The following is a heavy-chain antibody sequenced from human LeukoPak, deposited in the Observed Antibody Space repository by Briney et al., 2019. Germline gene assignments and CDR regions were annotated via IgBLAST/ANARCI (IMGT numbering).Heavy chain of an antibody. CDR2: IGASGSTR. J-gene: IGHJ6*02. CDR1: GFTFRKHY. Sequence: TGGSLRLSCAASGFTFRKHYMSWIRQAPGRGPEWVAYIGASGSTRYYRDSVNGRFTISRDNAKNSLHLQMNSLTAEDTAVYYCAKDLREWYYDPNGNYFSYGMDVWGQGTTVVVSS. V-gene: IGHV3-11*01. D-gene: IGHD3-22*01. CDR3: AKDLREWYYDPNGNYFSYGMDV.